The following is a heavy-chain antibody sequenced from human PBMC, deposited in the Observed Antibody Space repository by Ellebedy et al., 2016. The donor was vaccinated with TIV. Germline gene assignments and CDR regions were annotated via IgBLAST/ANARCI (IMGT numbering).Heavy chain of an antibody. V-gene: IGHV3-7*01. CDR2: IKPDGSVT. Sequence: GESLKISCAASGLTFSSYFMSWVRQAPGKGLEWVASIKPDGSVTYYADSVEGRFTISRDNAKNSLYLQMNSLRAEDTAVYYCASLRNDYGDYVGYWGQGTLVTVSS. CDR1: GLTFSSYF. J-gene: IGHJ4*02. CDR3: ASLRNDYGDYVGY. D-gene: IGHD4-17*01.